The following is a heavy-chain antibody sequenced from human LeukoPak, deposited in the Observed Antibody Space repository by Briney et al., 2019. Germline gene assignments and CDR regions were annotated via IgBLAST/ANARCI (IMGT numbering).Heavy chain of an antibody. J-gene: IGHJ4*02. CDR1: GFTFSSNW. CDR3: ARDRRALDY. Sequence: GGSLRLSCAASGFTFSSNWMSWVRQAPGKGLEWVANIKQDGSEKYYVDSVKGRFTISRDNAKSSLYQQVNSLRAEDTAVYYCARDRRALDYWGQGTLVTVSS. CDR2: IKQDGSEK. V-gene: IGHV3-7*01.